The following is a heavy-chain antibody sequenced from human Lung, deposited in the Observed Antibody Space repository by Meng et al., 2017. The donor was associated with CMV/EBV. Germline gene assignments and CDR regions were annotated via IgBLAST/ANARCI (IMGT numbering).Heavy chain of an antibody. CDR1: GYTFIGYY. Sequence: ASXXVSXKASGYTFIGYYVHWVRQAPGQGLEWMGWIDPKSGDTISAQKFQGRVTMTRDTSITTAYMELSSLRSDDTAVYFCAREQAGDYGSGQDALDIWGQGTXVTVSS. V-gene: IGHV1-2*02. CDR3: AREQAGDYGSGQDALDI. J-gene: IGHJ3*02. D-gene: IGHD3-10*01. CDR2: IDPKSGDT.